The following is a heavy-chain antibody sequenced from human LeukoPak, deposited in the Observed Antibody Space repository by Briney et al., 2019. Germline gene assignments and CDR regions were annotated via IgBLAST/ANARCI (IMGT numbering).Heavy chain of an antibody. CDR1: GYTFTSYA. Sequence: HGASVKVSCKASGYTFTSYAMHRVRQAPGQRLEWMGWINAGNGNTKYSQEFQGRVTITRDTSASTAYMELSSLRSEDMAVYYCARGLSYGDYDYWGQGTLVTVSS. D-gene: IGHD4-17*01. CDR2: INAGNGNT. V-gene: IGHV1-3*03. J-gene: IGHJ4*02. CDR3: ARGLSYGDYDY.